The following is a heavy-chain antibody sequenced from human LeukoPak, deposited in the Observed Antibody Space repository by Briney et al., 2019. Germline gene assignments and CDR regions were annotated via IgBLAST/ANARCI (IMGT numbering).Heavy chain of an antibody. J-gene: IGHJ4*02. CDR2: ISDSGST. CDR1: GGSISSSSYY. Sequence: SETLSLTCTVSGGSISSSSYYWGWIRQSPGRGLEWLGYISDSGSTNYNPSLKSRVTISVDTSKNQFSLMLSSVTAADTAVYYCARGYDSSAYYPFNYWGQGTLVTVSS. V-gene: IGHV4-61*05. D-gene: IGHD3-22*01. CDR3: ARGYDSSAYYPFNY.